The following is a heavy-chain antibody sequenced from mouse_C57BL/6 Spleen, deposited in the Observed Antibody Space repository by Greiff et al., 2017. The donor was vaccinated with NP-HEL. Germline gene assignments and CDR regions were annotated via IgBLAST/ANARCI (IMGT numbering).Heavy chain of an antibody. Sequence: EVQLVESGEGLVKPGGSLKLSCAASGFTFSSYAMSWVRQTPEKRLEWVAYISSGGDYIYYADTVKGRFTISRDNARNTLYLQMSSLKSEDTAMYYCTRDGYYVPPYYAMDYWGQGTSVTVSS. CDR3: TRDGYYVPPYYAMDY. D-gene: IGHD2-3*01. CDR2: ISSGGDYI. CDR1: GFTFSSYA. J-gene: IGHJ4*01. V-gene: IGHV5-9-1*02.